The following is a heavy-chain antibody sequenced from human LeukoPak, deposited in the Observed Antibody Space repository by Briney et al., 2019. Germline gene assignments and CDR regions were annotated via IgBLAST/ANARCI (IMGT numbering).Heavy chain of an antibody. Sequence: GGSLRLSCAASGFTFSSYWMSWVRQAPGKGLEWVANIKQDGSEKYYVDSVKGRFTISRDNAKNSLYLQMNSLRAEDTAVYYCARDDSSWSLYYFDYWGQGTLVTVSS. CDR3: ARDDSSWSLYYFDY. CDR2: IKQDGSEK. D-gene: IGHD6-13*01. J-gene: IGHJ4*02. CDR1: GFTFSSYW. V-gene: IGHV3-7*01.